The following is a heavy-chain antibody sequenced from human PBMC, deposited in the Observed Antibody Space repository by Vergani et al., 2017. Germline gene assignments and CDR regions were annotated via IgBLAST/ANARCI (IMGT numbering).Heavy chain of an antibody. CDR1: GGSISSGGYY. CDR3: ARGDKLAVADDY. V-gene: IGHV4-31*03. Sequence: QVQLQESGPGLVKPSQTLSLTCTVSGGSISSGGYYWSWIRQHPGKGLEWIGYIYYSGSNYYNPSLKSRVTISVYTSKNQFTLKLSSVTAADTAVYYCARGDKLAVADDYWGQGTLVTVSS. J-gene: IGHJ4*02. CDR2: IYYSGSN. D-gene: IGHD6-19*01.